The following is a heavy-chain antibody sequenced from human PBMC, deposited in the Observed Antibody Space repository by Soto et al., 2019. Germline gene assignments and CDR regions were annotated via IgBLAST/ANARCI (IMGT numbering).Heavy chain of an antibody. CDR2: ISGSGGST. V-gene: IGHV3-23*01. D-gene: IGHD3-22*01. CDR1: GFTFSSYA. J-gene: IGHJ4*02. Sequence: PGGSLRLSCAASGFTFSSYAMSWVRQAPGKGLEWVSAISGSGGSTYYAGSVKGRFTISRDNSKNTLYLQMNSLRAEDTAVYYCAKGSSDYDSSGYYYVPAPFDYWGQGTLVTVSS. CDR3: AKGSSDYDSSGYYYVPAPFDY.